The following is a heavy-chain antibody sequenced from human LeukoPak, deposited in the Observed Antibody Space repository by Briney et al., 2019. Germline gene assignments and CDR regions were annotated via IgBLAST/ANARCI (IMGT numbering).Heavy chain of an antibody. J-gene: IGHJ3*02. CDR1: GGSINSGGYS. V-gene: IGHV4-30-2*01. CDR2: IYHSGST. CDR3: ARVAHLYCSSTSCYYAFDI. Sequence: SETLSLTCAVSGGSINSGGYSWSWIRQPPGKGLEWIGYIYHSGSTYYNPSLKSRVTISVDRSKNQFSLKLSSVTAADTALYYCARVAHLYCSSTSCYYAFDIWGQGTMVTVSS. D-gene: IGHD2-2*01.